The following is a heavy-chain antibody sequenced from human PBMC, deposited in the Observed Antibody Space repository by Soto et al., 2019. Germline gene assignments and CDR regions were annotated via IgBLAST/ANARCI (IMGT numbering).Heavy chain of an antibody. CDR3: TSCSHENWFDP. D-gene: IGHD2-2*01. Sequence: PXETLSLTCPVSGGSISSGRYYWSWLRQHPGKGLEWIGYIYYSGSTYYNPSLKSRVTISVDTSKNQFSLKLSSVTAADTAVYYCTSCSHENWFDPWGQGTLVTVSS. CDR2: IYYSGST. CDR1: GGSISSGRYY. V-gene: IGHV4-31*03. J-gene: IGHJ5*02.